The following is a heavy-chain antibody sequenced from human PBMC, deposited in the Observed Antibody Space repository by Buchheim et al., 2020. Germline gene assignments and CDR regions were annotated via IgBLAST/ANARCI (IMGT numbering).Heavy chain of an antibody. V-gene: IGHV1-69*06. CDR1: GGTFSSHT. J-gene: IGHJ4*02. Sequence: QVQLVQSGTEVKKPGSSVKVSCKASGGTFSSHTLNWVRQAPGQGLEWMGRIIPMSGTVNYAQNFHGRVTITADKSTSTYYMNVFSLRSDDTAVYYCTRGTSTSPWNEMLDYWGQGTL. CDR2: IIPMSGTV. D-gene: IGHD1-1*01. CDR3: TRGTSTSPWNEMLDY.